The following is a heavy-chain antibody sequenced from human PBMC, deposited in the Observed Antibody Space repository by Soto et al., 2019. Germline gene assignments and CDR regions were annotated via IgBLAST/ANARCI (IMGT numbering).Heavy chain of an antibody. V-gene: IGHV3-48*02. J-gene: IGHJ3*02. Sequence: GGSLRLSCAASGFTFSSYSMNWVRQAPGKGLEWVSYISSSSSTIYYADSVKGRFTISRDNAKNSLYLQMNSLRDEDTAVYYCARDQKLRTVTTDAFDIWGQGTMVTVSS. CDR1: GFTFSSYS. D-gene: IGHD4-17*01. CDR3: ARDQKLRTVTTDAFDI. CDR2: ISSSSSTI.